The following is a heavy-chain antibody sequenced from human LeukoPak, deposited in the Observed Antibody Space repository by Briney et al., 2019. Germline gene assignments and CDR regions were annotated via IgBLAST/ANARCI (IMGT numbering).Heavy chain of an antibody. CDR1: GGSISSYY. V-gene: IGHV4-4*09. Sequence: SETLSLTCTVSGGSISSYYWSWIRQPPGKGLEWIGYIYTSGSTNYNPSLKSRVTISVDTPKNQFSLKLSSVTAADTAVYYCARGYSSSWYYFDYWGQGTLVTVSS. CDR2: IYTSGST. D-gene: IGHD6-13*01. J-gene: IGHJ4*02. CDR3: ARGYSSSWYYFDY.